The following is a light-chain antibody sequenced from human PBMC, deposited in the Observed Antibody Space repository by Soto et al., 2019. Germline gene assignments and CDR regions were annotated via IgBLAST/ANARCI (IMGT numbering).Light chain of an antibody. V-gene: IGKV1-5*03. CDR3: QQRT. Sequence: DTQMTQSPSTLSASIGDRVTITCRASQDISDWLAWCQQRPGKAPKLLIYKASTLRSGVPSRFSGSGSGTEFTLTISSLQADDSATYYCQQRTFGQGTKVEIK. J-gene: IGKJ1*01. CDR2: KAS. CDR1: QDISDW.